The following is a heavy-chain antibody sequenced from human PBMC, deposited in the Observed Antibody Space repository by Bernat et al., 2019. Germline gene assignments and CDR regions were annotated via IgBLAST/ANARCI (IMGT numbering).Heavy chain of an antibody. CDR2: IYSGGST. Sequence: EVQLVESGGGLVQPGGSLRLSCAASGFTVSSNYMSWVCQAPGKGLEWVSIIYSGGSTYFADSVKGRFTISRDNSKNTLYLQMNSLRTEDTAVYYCARDRGSSGYYYYAMDVWGQGTTVTVSS. V-gene: IGHV3-66*01. D-gene: IGHD6-6*01. CDR3: ARDRGSSGYYYYAMDV. J-gene: IGHJ6*02. CDR1: GFTVSSNY.